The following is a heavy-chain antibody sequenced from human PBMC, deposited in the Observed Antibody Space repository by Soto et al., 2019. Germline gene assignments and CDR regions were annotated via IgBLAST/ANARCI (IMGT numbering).Heavy chain of an antibody. CDR2: FDPEDGET. CDR3: ATGQSPATLDYGDYGRYYMDV. Sequence: ASVKVSCKVSGYTLTELSMHWVRQAPGKGLEWMGGFDPEDGETIYAQKFQGRVTMTEDTSTDTAYMELSSLRSEDTAVYYCATGQSPATLDYGDYGRYYMDVWGKGTTVTVSS. J-gene: IGHJ6*03. D-gene: IGHD4-17*01. V-gene: IGHV1-24*01. CDR1: GYTLTELS.